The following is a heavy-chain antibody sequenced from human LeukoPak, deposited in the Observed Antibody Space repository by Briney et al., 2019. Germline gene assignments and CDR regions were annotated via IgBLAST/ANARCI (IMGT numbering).Heavy chain of an antibody. CDR3: ARDHTSGVWGSYLDPLDY. D-gene: IGHD3-16*01. CDR1: GGTFSSYA. V-gene: IGHV1-69*05. Sequence: ASVKVSCKASGGTFSSYAISWVRQAPGQGLEWMGRIIPIFGTANYAQKLQGRVTMTTDTSTSTAYMELRSLRSDDTAVYYCARDHTSGVWGSYLDPLDYWGQGTLVTVSS. J-gene: IGHJ4*02. CDR2: IIPIFGTA.